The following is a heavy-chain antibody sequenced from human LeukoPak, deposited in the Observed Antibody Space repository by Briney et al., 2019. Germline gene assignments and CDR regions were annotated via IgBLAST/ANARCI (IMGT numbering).Heavy chain of an antibody. CDR3: ARDRGGYGDFDY. V-gene: IGHV4-30-4*08. CDR1: GGSISSGDYY. CDR2: IYYSGST. D-gene: IGHD3-16*01. Sequence: SETLSHTCTVSGGSISSGDYYWSWIRQPPGKGLEWIGYIYYSGSTYYNPSLKSRVTISVDTSKNQFSLKLSSVTAADTAVYYCARDRGGYGDFDYWGQGTLVTVSS. J-gene: IGHJ4*02.